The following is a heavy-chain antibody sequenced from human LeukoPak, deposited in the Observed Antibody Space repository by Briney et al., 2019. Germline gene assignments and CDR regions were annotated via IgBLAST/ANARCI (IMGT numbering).Heavy chain of an antibody. CDR3: ARGALFSMVRGVNYYYGMDV. CDR1: GGSISSSSYY. Sequence: SETLSLTRTVSGGSISSSSYYWGWIRQPPGKGLEWIGSIYYSGSTYYNPSLKSRVTISVDTSKNQFSLKLSSVTAADTAVYYCARGALFSMVRGVNYYYGMDVWGQGTTVTVSS. V-gene: IGHV4-39*01. D-gene: IGHD3-10*01. J-gene: IGHJ6*02. CDR2: IYYSGST.